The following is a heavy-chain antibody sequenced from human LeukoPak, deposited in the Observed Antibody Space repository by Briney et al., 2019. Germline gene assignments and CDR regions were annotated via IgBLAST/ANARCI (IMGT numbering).Heavy chain of an antibody. V-gene: IGHV3-23*01. D-gene: IGHD2-2*01. CDR3: AKDIVVVAAAGRVFDF. CDR1: GFTFSSYA. Sequence: GGSLRLSCAASGFTFSSYAMSWVRQAPGKGLEGVSGISGSGGSTYYADSVKGRFTISRDNSKNTLYLQMNSLRAEDTAVYYCAKDIVVVAAAGRVFDFWGQGTMVTVSP. J-gene: IGHJ3*01. CDR2: ISGSGGST.